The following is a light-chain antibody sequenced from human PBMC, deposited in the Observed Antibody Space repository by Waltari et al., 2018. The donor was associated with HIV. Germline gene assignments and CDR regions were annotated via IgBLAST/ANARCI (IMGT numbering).Light chain of an antibody. CDR3: STWDSSLSAWV. Sequence: QAGLTQPPSVSKDLRQTATLTCTGNSNNVGNQGAAWLQRHQCHPPKLLSYRNNNRPSGISERFSASRSGNTASLTITGLQPEDEADYYCSTWDSSLSAWVFGGGTKLTVL. CDR2: RNN. J-gene: IGLJ3*02. V-gene: IGLV10-54*04. CDR1: SNNVGNQG.